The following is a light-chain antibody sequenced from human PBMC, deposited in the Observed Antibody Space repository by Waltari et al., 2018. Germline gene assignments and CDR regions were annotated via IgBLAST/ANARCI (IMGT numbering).Light chain of an antibody. CDR2: GVN. Sequence: QSAPTQPPSVSGSPGQSVTISCTGTSSDVGGYNYVSWYQQHPGKAPKLMIYGVNNRPSGVSDRFSGSKSGNTASLTISGLQAEDEGDYYCCSYTTSNTYIFGAGTRLTVL. CDR3: CSYTTSNTYI. V-gene: IGLV2-14*01. J-gene: IGLJ1*01. CDR1: SSDVGGYNY.